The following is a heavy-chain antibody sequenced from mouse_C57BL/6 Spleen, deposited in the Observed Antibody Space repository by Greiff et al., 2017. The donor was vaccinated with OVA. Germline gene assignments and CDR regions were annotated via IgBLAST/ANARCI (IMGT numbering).Heavy chain of an antibody. Sequence: QVQLQQPGAELVKPGASVKLSCKASGYTFTSYWMHWVKQRPGRGLEWIGRIDPNSGGTKYNEKFKSKATLTVDKPSSTAYMQLSSLTSEDSAVYYCARLGVVATWFAYWGQGTLVTVSA. J-gene: IGHJ3*01. CDR2: IDPNSGGT. D-gene: IGHD1-1*01. CDR3: ARLGVVATWFAY. V-gene: IGHV1-72*01. CDR1: GYTFTSYW.